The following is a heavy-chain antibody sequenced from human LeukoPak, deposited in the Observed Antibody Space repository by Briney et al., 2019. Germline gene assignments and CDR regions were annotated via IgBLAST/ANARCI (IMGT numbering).Heavy chain of an antibody. V-gene: IGHV3-30*02. CDR2: IRFDGSNR. CDR1: GFTFSRYD. CDR3: VGDFDF. Sequence: PGGSLRLSCAASGFTFSRYDRDWVRQAPGKGLEWVAFIRFDGSNRYYADSVKGRFTISRDNSKNTLYLQMNSLRIEDTAVYYCVGDFDFWGQGTLVTVSS. J-gene: IGHJ4*02.